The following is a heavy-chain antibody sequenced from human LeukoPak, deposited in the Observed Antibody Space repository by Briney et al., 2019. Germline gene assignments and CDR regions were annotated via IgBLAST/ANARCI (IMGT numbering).Heavy chain of an antibody. Sequence: GESLQISCKGSGYSFTSYWIGWVRQMPGKGLEWMGIIYPGDSDTRYSPSFQGQVTISADKSISTAYLQWSSLKASDTAMYYCARRPPLYDSSGYYAAFDYWGQGTLVTVSS. J-gene: IGHJ4*02. CDR1: GYSFTSYW. V-gene: IGHV5-51*01. CDR2: IYPGDSDT. D-gene: IGHD3-22*01. CDR3: ARRPPLYDSSGYYAAFDY.